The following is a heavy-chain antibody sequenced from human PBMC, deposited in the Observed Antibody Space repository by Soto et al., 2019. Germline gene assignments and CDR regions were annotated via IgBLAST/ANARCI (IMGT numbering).Heavy chain of an antibody. CDR3: ARDGDPQSAFWSGPLGGGRFDP. D-gene: IGHD3-3*01. J-gene: IGHJ5*02. Sequence: QVQLVQSGAEVKKPGSSVNVSCKTSGGTFGNSAVTWVRQAPGQGLEWLGGIVPMFGTANYAQKFQGRVPITADXXTXPAYMELNSLKTDDPAVYYCARDGDPQSAFWSGPLGGGRFDPWGQGTLVTVSS. V-gene: IGHV1-69*12. CDR1: GGTFGNSA. CDR2: IVPMFGTA.